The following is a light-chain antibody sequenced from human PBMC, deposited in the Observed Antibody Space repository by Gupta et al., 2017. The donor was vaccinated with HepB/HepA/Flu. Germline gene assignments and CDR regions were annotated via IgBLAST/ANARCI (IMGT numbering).Light chain of an antibody. J-gene: IGLJ2*01. CDR1: RGSIASNY. Sequence: NFLLTQPHSVSESPGKTVTISCTGSRGSIASNYVQWSQQRPGSAPTTVIYEDNQRSSGGTERVSGSIDSYATAAALTSSGLKTEEEADYYCQSEDSANKDVVFGGGTKLTVL. CDR2: EDN. V-gene: IGLV6-57*02. CDR3: QSEDSANKDVV.